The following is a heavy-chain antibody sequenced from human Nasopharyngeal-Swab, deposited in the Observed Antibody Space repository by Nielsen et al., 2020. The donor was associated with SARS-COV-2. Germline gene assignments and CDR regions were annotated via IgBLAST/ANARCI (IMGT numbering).Heavy chain of an antibody. D-gene: IGHD2-2*03. J-gene: IGHJ5*02. V-gene: IGHV1-2*06. CDR2: INPNSGGT. CDR3: ASGGGYCSSTSYSNWFDP. Sequence: WVRQAPGQGLEWMGRINPNSGGTNYAQKFQGRVTMTRDTSISTAYMELSRLRSDDTAVYYCASGGGYCSSTSYSNWFDPWGQGTLVTVSS.